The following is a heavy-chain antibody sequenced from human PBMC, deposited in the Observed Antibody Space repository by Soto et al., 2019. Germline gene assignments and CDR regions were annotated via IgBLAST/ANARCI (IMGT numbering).Heavy chain of an antibody. D-gene: IGHD5-12*01. Sequence: SVKVSCKTSGGTFSSYAISWVRQAPGQGLEWKGGIVPIVDTSTYAQKFQGRVTITADESTSTAYMELSSLRSDDTAIYYCVRVVAITGYPDNWGQGTLVTVSS. CDR3: VRVVAITGYPDN. CDR2: IVPIVDTS. CDR1: GGTFSSYA. J-gene: IGHJ4*02. V-gene: IGHV1-69*13.